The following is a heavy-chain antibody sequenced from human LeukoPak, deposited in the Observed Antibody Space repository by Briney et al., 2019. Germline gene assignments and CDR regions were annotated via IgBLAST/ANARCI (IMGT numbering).Heavy chain of an antibody. CDR1: GFTFNTYN. V-gene: IGHV3-30-3*01. Sequence: GGSLGLSCAASGFTFNTYNIHWVRQAPGKGLEWVAVLSYDGSNEYYADSVKGRFTISRDNSKNTLCLQMNSLRVEDTAVYYCAREHTSGWFDYWGQGTLVTVSS. D-gene: IGHD6-19*01. J-gene: IGHJ4*02. CDR2: LSYDGSNE. CDR3: AREHTSGWFDY.